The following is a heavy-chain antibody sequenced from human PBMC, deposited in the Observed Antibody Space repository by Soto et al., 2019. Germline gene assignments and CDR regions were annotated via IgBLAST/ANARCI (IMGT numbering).Heavy chain of an antibody. J-gene: IGHJ6*02. Sequence: PSETLSLTCTVSGGSISSVGYYWSWIRQHPGKGLELIGYIYYSGSTYYNPSLKSRVTISVYTSKNQFSRKLSSVTAADTAVYYCAREFLDGLYGMDVWGQGTTVTVSS. CDR1: GGSISSVGYY. CDR3: AREFLDGLYGMDV. CDR2: IYYSGST. D-gene: IGHD2-2*03. V-gene: IGHV4-31*03.